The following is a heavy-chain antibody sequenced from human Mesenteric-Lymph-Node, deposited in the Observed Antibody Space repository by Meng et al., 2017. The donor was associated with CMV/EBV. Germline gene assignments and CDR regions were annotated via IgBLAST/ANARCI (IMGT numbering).Heavy chain of an antibody. V-gene: IGHV3-66*02. CDR1: GFTVSSNY. CDR2: IYSGRYT. CDR3: GAIYDMDV. J-gene: IGHJ6*02. D-gene: IGHD1-26*01. Sequence: GESLKISCAASGFTVSSNYMSWVRQAPGKGLEWVSSIYSGRYTYYPDSVKGRFTISSDDSKNTLYLQMNSLRDEDTAIYFCGAIYDMDVWGQGTTGTVSS.